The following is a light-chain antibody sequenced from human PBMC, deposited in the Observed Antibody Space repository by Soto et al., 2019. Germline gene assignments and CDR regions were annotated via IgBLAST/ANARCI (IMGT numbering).Light chain of an antibody. CDR3: SSYAGSNNLV. J-gene: IGLJ1*01. V-gene: IGLV2-8*01. CDR2: DVS. Sequence: QSALTQPPSASGSLGQSVPISCTGTSSDVGGYNHVSWYQQNPGKAPKLMIYDVSPRPSGVPDRFSGSKSGNTASLTDSGLQAEDEADYYCSSYAGSNNLVFGTGTKLTVL. CDR1: SSDVGGYNH.